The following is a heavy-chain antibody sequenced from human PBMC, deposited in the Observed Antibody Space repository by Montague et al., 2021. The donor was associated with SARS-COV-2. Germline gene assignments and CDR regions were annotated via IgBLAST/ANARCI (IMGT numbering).Heavy chain of an antibody. J-gene: IGHJ5*02. Sequence: SLRLSCAASGFTFSSYAMSWVRQAPGKGLEWVSAISGSGGSTYYANSVKGRFTISRDNSKNTLYLQMNSLRAEDTAVYYCAKGVVVAATLNDWVDVWGQGTLVTVSS. V-gene: IGHV3-23*01. D-gene: IGHD2-15*01. CDR1: GFTFSSYA. CDR3: AKGVVVAATLNDWVDV. CDR2: ISGSGGST.